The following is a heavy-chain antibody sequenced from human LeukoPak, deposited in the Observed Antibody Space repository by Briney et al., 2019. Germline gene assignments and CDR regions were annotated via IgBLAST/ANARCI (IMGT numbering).Heavy chain of an antibody. CDR2: IYYSGST. Sequence: SETLSLTCTVSGGSISSSSYYWGWIRQPPGKGLEWIGGIYYSGSTYYNPSLKSRVTISVDTSKNQFSLKLSSVTAADTAVYYCARHTHTYYYDSSGYYPSWFDPWGQGTLVTVSS. D-gene: IGHD3-22*01. CDR3: ARHTHTYYYDSSGYYPSWFDP. J-gene: IGHJ5*02. CDR1: GGSISSSSYY. V-gene: IGHV4-39*01.